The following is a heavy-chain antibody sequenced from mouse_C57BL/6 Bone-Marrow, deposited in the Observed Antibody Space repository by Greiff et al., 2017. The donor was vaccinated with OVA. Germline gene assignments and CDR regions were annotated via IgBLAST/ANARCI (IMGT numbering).Heavy chain of an antibody. J-gene: IGHJ3*01. CDR2: IYPRSGNT. CDR1: GYTFTSYG. CDR3: ARYYGSSTWFAY. V-gene: IGHV1-81*01. Sequence: VQLQHSGADLARPLASVKLSCKASGYTFTSYGISWVKQRTGQGLEWIGEIYPRSGNTYYNEKFKGKATLTADKSSSTAYMELRSLTSEDSAVYFCARYYGSSTWFAYWGQGTLVTVSA. D-gene: IGHD1-1*01.